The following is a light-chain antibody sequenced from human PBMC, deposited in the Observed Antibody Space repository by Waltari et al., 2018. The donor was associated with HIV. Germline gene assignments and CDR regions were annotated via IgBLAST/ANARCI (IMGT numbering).Light chain of an antibody. CDR3: AAWDDSLNGLL. CDR1: SSNIGSNA. Sequence: SVLTQPPSASGTPGQGVTISCSGSSSNIGSNAVNWYRQLPGTAPKVLIYSNNQRPPGGPDRCSGSKSGTSASLAISGLQSEDDADYYCAAWDDSLNGLLFGGGTKLTVL. J-gene: IGLJ2*01. V-gene: IGLV1-44*01. CDR2: SNN.